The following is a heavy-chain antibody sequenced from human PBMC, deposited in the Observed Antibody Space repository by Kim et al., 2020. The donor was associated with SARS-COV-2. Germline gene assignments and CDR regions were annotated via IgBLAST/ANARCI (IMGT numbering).Heavy chain of an antibody. J-gene: IGHJ6*02. CDR2: IYSGGST. CDR1: GFTVSSNY. CDR3: ARDLDYYGMDV. Sequence: GGSLRLSCAASGFTVSSNYMSWVRQAPGKGLEWVSVIYSGGSTYYADSVKGRFTISRDNSKNTLYLQMNSLRAEDMAVYYCARDLDYYGMDVWGQGTTVTVSS. V-gene: IGHV3-66*01.